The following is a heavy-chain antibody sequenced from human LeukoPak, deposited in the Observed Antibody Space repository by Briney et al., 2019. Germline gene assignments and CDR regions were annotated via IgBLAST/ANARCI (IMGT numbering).Heavy chain of an antibody. CDR3: ARHPTVALMFDY. Sequence: SGTLSLTCAVYGGSFSGYYWSWIRQPPGKGLEWIGSIYYSGSTYYNPSLKSRVTISVDTSKNQFSLKLSSVTAADTAVYYCARHPTVALMFDYWGQGTLVTVSS. D-gene: IGHD4-11*01. CDR2: IYYSGST. J-gene: IGHJ4*02. V-gene: IGHV4-34*01. CDR1: GGSFSGYY.